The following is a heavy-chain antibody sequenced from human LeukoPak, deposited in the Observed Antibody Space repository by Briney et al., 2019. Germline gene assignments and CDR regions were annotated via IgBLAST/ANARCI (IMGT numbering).Heavy chain of an antibody. CDR1: GFTFSSYG. CDR2: ISYDGSNK. V-gene: IGHV3-30*18. J-gene: IGHJ4*02. CDR3: AKDEGMVVSHFDY. Sequence: PGGSLRLSCAASGFTFSSYGMHWVRQAPGKGLEWVAVISYDGSNKYYADSVKGRFTISRDNSKNTLYLQMNSLRAEDTAVYYCAKDEGMVVSHFDYWGQGTLVTVSS. D-gene: IGHD2-15*01.